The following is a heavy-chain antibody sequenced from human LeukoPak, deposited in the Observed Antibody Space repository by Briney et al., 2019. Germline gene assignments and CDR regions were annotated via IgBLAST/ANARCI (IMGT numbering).Heavy chain of an antibody. D-gene: IGHD4-17*01. CDR1: EFTFSSYT. Sequence: GGSLRLSCAASEFTFSSYTMNWVRQAPGKGLEWVSSIRNSGTYIYYADSVKGRFTISRDNAKKSLFLQMNSLRGDDTAIYYCARDQGTVTADWFGPWGERPVVPVSP. CDR3: ARDQGTVTADWFGP. J-gene: IGHJ5*02. V-gene: IGHV3-21*01. CDR2: IRNSGTYI.